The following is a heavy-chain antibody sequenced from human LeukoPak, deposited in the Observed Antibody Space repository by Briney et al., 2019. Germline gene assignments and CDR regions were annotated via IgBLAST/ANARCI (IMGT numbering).Heavy chain of an antibody. CDR1: GGSISSYY. Sequence: SETLSLTCTVSGGSISSYYWSWIRQPPGKGLEWIGYIYYSGSTNYNPSLKSRVTISVDTSKNQFSLKLSSVTAADTAVYYCARSSEPPLLDYWGQGTLVTVSS. CDR3: ARSSEPPLLDY. V-gene: IGHV4-59*01. D-gene: IGHD1-14*01. J-gene: IGHJ4*02. CDR2: IYYSGST.